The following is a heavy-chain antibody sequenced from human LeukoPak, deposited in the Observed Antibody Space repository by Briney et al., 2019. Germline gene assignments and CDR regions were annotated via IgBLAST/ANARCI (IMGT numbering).Heavy chain of an antibody. Sequence: SETLSLTCAVYGGSFSGYYWSWIRQPPGKGLEWIGEINHSGSTNYNPSLTSRVTISVDTSKNQFSLKLSSVTAADTAVYYCAGGRLRFPQTRWGQGTLVTVSS. CDR2: INHSGST. J-gene: IGHJ4*02. V-gene: IGHV4-34*01. D-gene: IGHD5-12*01. CDR3: AGGRLRFPQTR. CDR1: GGSFSGYY.